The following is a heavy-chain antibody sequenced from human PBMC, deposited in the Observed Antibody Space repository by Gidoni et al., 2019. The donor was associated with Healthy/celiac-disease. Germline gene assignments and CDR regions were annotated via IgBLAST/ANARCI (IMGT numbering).Heavy chain of an antibody. J-gene: IGHJ5*02. Sequence: QVQLQESGPGLESPAQPLSSPCTLSGGSISGVGSYWSGIRQHPGKGLEWIGYLYYSGSTYSNPSLKGRVTIAVDTSTKQFSLKLSSVTAADTAVYYCAGGLSWNYVGGEIGWVWAWFDHWGQGTLVTVSS. V-gene: IGHV4-31*03. CDR1: GGSISGVGSY. D-gene: IGHD1-7*01. CDR2: LYYSGST. CDR3: AGGLSWNYVGGEIGWVWAWFDH.